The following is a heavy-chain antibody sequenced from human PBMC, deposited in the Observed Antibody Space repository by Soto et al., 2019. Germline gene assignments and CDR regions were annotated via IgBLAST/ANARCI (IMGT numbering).Heavy chain of an antibody. V-gene: IGHV3-23*01. CDR3: AQANLIGKGANYY. Sequence: EVQLLESGGGLGQPGGSLKLSCAASGFTFSSYAMTWVRQAPGKGLEWVSVISDSGTGTYYADSVKGRFTISRDNSKNTLYQQMNSLRADDTAVYDCAQANLIGKGANYYWGQGALVTVCS. CDR1: GFTFSSYA. D-gene: IGHD1-26*01. CDR2: ISDSGTGT. J-gene: IGHJ4*02.